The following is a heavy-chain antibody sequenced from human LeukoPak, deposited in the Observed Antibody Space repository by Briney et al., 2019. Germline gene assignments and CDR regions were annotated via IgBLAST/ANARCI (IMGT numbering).Heavy chain of an antibody. CDR1: GYTFTNYG. D-gene: IGHD5-12*01. J-gene: IGHJ4*02. Sequence: ASVKVSCKASGYTFTNYGISWVRQAPGQGLEWMGWISAYNGNTNFAQKLQGRVSMTTDTSTSTAYMELRSLRSDDTAVYYCARENVDIVATITVWGQGTLVTVSS. CDR2: ISAYNGNT. V-gene: IGHV1-18*01. CDR3: ARENVDIVATITV.